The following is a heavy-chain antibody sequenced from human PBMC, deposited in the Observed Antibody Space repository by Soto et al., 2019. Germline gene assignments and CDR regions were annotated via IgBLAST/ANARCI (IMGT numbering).Heavy chain of an antibody. CDR1: GDSISRYY. Sequence: QVQLQESGPGLVKPSETLSLTCTVSGDSISRYYWSWIRLSPGKGLEWIGYIYYSGETNYNPSVHSRVTISVDRTKHQFSLTLSSATAPDTAVYYCARDQGGEFLKGSGMDVWGQGTTVTVSS. CDR3: ARDQGGEFLKGSGMDV. V-gene: IGHV4-59*01. CDR2: IYYSGET. D-gene: IGHD3-10*01. J-gene: IGHJ6*02.